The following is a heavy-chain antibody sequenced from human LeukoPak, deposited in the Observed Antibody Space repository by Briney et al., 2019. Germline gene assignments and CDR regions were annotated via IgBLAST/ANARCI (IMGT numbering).Heavy chain of an antibody. CDR3: ARHRWAPTIFGVAYGAFDI. CDR1: SDSISNSAYH. V-gene: IGHV4-39*01. J-gene: IGHJ3*02. Sequence: PSETLSLTCTVSSDSISNSAYHWGWLRQPPGKGLEWIGSIYYSGSTYYNPSLKSRVTISVDTSKNQFSLKLSSVTAADTAVYYCARHRWAPTIFGVAYGAFDIWGQGTMVTVSS. D-gene: IGHD3-3*01. CDR2: IYYSGST.